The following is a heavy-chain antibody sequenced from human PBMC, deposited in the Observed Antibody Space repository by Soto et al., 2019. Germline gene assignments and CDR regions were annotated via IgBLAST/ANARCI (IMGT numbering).Heavy chain of an antibody. D-gene: IGHD6-19*01. Sequence: PAGSLRLSCAASGFTFSISVMHWVRQAPGKGLVWVSGINTVGSTTNYADSVKGRFTISRDNSKNTVYLQMNSLRGEDTAVYYCAKDRMPVSGTLFDFWGQGILVTVSS. J-gene: IGHJ4*02. CDR2: INTVGSTT. CDR3: AKDRMPVSGTLFDF. CDR1: GFTFSISV. V-gene: IGHV3-74*01.